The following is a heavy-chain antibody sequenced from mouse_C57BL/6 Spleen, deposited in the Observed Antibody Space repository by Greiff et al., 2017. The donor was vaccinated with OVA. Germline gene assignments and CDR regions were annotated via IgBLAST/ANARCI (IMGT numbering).Heavy chain of an antibody. CDR2: IYPGSGST. J-gene: IGHJ3*01. CDR3: ARGHYYGSSYPAY. D-gene: IGHD1-1*01. V-gene: IGHV1-55*01. Sequence: VQLQQPGAELVKPGASVKMSCKASGYTFTSYWITWVKQRPGQGLEWIGDIYPGSGSTNYNEKFKSKATLTVDTSSSTAYMQLSSLTSEDSAVYYCARGHYYGSSYPAYWGQGTLVTVSA. CDR1: GYTFTSYW.